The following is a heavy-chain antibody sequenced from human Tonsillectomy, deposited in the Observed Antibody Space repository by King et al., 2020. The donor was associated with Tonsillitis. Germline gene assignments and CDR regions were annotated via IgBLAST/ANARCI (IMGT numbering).Heavy chain of an antibody. V-gene: IGHV4-39*07. CDR2: LYYSGST. Sequence: QLQESGXXXVXPSETLXLTCTVSGGSISSSSYYWGWIRQPPGKGLEWIGSLYYSGSTYYNPSLKSRVTISLDTSKNQFSLKLNSVTAADTAVYYCASRGVITPYWYFDLWGRGTLVTVSS. CDR1: GGSISSSSYY. D-gene: IGHD4-23*01. CDR3: ASRGVITPYWYFDL. J-gene: IGHJ2*01.